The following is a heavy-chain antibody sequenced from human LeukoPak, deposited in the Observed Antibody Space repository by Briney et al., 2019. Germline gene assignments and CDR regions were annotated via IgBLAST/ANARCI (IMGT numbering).Heavy chain of an antibody. J-gene: IGHJ4*02. Sequence: SETLSLTCTVSGGSIRSYYWSWLRQPPGKGLEWIGCIYYSGSTNYNPSLKSRVTISVDTSKNQFSLKLSSVTAADTAVYYCASSTPGGGATFDYWGQGTLVTVSS. V-gene: IGHV4-59*12. CDR3: ASSTPGGGATFDY. D-gene: IGHD1-26*01. CDR1: GGSIRSYY. CDR2: IYYSGST.